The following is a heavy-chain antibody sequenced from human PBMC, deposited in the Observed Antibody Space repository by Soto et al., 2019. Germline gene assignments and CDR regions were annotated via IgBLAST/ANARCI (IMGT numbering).Heavy chain of an antibody. CDR1: GYTFTSYG. Sequence: QVQLVQSGAEVKKPGASVKVSCKASGYTFTSYGISWVRQAPGQGLEWMGWISAYNGNTNYAQKLQGRVTMTTNTTTSTAYMELRSLRSDDTAVYYCARDLGTGSSSWTHYYDYGMDVWGQGTTVTVSS. J-gene: IGHJ6*02. CDR2: ISAYNGNT. V-gene: IGHV1-18*01. CDR3: ARDLGTGSSSWTHYYDYGMDV. D-gene: IGHD6-13*01.